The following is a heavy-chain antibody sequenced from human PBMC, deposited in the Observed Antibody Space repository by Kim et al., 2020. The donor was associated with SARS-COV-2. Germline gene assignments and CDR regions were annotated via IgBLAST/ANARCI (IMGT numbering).Heavy chain of an antibody. Sequence: GGSLRLSCAASGFTFSSYGMHWVRQAPGKGLEWVAVIWYDGSNKYYADSVKGRFTISRDNSKNTLYLQMNSLRAEDTAVYYCARGYCSGGSCYSMYAFDIWGQGTMVTVSS. J-gene: IGHJ3*02. CDR3: ARGYCSGGSCYSMYAFDI. CDR2: IWYDGSNK. CDR1: GFTFSSYG. D-gene: IGHD2-15*01. V-gene: IGHV3-33*01.